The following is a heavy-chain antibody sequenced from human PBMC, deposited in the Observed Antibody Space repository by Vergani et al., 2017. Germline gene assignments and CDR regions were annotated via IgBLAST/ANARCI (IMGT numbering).Heavy chain of an antibody. J-gene: IGHJ6*03. Sequence: EVQLVESGGGLVQPGRSLRLSCAASGFTFDDYAMHWVRQAPGKGLEWVSGISWNSGSIGYADSVKGRFTISRDNAKNSLYLQMNSLRAEDTALYYCAKDLVETTTSYMDVWGKGTTVTVSS. CDR1: GFTFDDYA. D-gene: IGHD4-11*01. CDR2: ISWNSGSI. V-gene: IGHV3-9*01. CDR3: AKDLVETTTSYMDV.